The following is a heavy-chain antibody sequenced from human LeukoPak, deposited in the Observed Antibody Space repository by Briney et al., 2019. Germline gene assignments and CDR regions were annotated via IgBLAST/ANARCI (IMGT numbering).Heavy chain of an antibody. D-gene: IGHD3-10*01. CDR2: IYYNGST. J-gene: IGHJ5*02. CDR3: ARTSLGGAWFDP. Sequence: MPSETLSLTCTVSGGSISSGDYYWSWIRQPPGKGLEWIGYIYYNGSTYYNPSLKSRVTISVDTSKNQFSLKLSSVTAADTAVYYCARTSLGGAWFDPWGQGTLVTVSS. V-gene: IGHV4-30-4*08. CDR1: GGSISSGDYY.